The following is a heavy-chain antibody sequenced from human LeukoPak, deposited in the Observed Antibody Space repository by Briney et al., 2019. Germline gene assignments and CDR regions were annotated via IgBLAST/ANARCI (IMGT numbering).Heavy chain of an antibody. CDR3: ARSSSGWYGYYFDY. CDR2: INHSGST. V-gene: IGHV4-34*01. J-gene: IGHJ4*02. Sequence: KPSETLSLTCAVYGGSFSGYYWSWIRQPPGKGLEWIGEINHSGSTNYNPSLKSRATISVDTSKNQFSLKLSSVTAADTAVYYCARSSSGWYGYYFDYWGQGTLVTVSS. CDR1: GGSFSGYY. D-gene: IGHD6-19*01.